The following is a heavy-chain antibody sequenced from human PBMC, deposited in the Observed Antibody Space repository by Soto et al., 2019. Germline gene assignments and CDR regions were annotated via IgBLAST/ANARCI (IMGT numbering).Heavy chain of an antibody. CDR3: ETHPNRPVAGDF. V-gene: IGHV4-39*01. Sequence: QLQLQESGPGLVKPSETLSLTCSVSGGSISSSSSYWDWLRQSPGGGLEWIGSIYYIGTTYYNPSLKSRFTMSVDTSKNQFSLNFTSVTAADTAVYFWETHPNRPVAGDFWGQGNLITVSS. CDR1: GGSISSSSSY. CDR2: IYYIGTT. J-gene: IGHJ4*02. D-gene: IGHD6-19*01.